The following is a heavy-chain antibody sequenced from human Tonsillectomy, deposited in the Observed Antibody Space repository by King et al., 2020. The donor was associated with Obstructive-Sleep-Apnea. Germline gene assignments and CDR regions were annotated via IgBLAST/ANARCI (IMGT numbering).Heavy chain of an antibody. CDR1: GFTFSSYG. CDR2: ISSSSSTI. V-gene: IGHV3-48*04. Sequence: VQLVESGGGLVQPGGSLRLSCAASGFTFSSYGMNWVRQAPGKGLEWVSYISSSSSTIYYADSVKGRFTISRDNAKNSLYLQMNSLRAEDTAVYYCAGTLPLRDDSSGSYGVGLDYWGQGSLVTVSS. D-gene: IGHD3-22*01. J-gene: IGHJ4*02. CDR3: AGTLPLRDDSSGSYGVGLDY.